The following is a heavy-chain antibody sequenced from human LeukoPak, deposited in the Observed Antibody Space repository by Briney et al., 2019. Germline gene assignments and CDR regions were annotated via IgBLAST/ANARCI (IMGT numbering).Heavy chain of an antibody. J-gene: IGHJ4*02. V-gene: IGHV4-34*01. CDR2: INHSGST. Sequence: SETLSLTCAVYGGSFSGYYWSWIRQPPGKGLEWSGEINHSGSTNYNPSLKRRVNISVDTSKNQFSLKLSSVTAADTAVYYCARGSDTAMVTGFDYWGQGTLVTVSS. CDR1: GGSFSGYY. CDR3: ARGSDTAMVTGFDY. D-gene: IGHD5-18*01.